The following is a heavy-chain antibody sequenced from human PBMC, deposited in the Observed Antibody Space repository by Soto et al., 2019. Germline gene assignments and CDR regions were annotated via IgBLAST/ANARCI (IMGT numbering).Heavy chain of an antibody. D-gene: IGHD6-13*01. CDR1: GYTFTGYY. J-gene: IGHJ6*02. V-gene: IGHV1-2*04. CDR2: INPNSGGT. CDR3: ARDAVAAAGIDYYYYGMDV. Sequence: ASVKVSCKASGYTFTGYYMHWVRQAPGQGLEWMGWINPNSGGTNYAQKFQGWGTMTRDTAISTAYMELSRLRSDDTAVYYCARDAVAAAGIDYYYYGMDVWGQGTTVTVSS.